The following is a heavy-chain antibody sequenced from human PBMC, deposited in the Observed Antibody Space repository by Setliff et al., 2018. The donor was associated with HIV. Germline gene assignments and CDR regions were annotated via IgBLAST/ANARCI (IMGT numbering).Heavy chain of an antibody. D-gene: IGHD3-10*01. V-gene: IGHV3-15*05. Sequence: PGGSLRLSCAASGFDFSITWMSWVRQAPGKGLEWVGRIKSKNNGGTTDFAAPVKGRFVISRDDSKNTVYLQMNNLKTEDTAVYYCARGRLLWSGSYYYYYMDVWGKGTTVTVSS. CDR1: GFDFSITW. CDR2: IKSKNNGGTT. J-gene: IGHJ6*03. CDR3: ARGRLLWSGSYYYYYMDV.